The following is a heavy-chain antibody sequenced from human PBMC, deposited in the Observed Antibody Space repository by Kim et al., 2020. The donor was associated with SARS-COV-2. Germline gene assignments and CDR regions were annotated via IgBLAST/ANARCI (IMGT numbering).Heavy chain of an antibody. CDR2: ISAYNGNT. Sequence: ASVKVSCKASGYTFTSYGISWVRQAPGQGLEWMGWISAYNGNTNYAQKLQGRVTMTTDTSTSTAYMELRSLRSDDTAVYYCARRYYDSSGYYVYYYYGMDVWGQGTTVTVSS. J-gene: IGHJ6*02. V-gene: IGHV1-18*04. D-gene: IGHD3-22*01. CDR1: GYTFTSYG. CDR3: ARRYYDSSGYYVYYYYGMDV.